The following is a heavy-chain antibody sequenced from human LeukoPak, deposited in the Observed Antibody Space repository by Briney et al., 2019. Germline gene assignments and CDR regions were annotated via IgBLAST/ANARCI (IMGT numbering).Heavy chain of an antibody. V-gene: IGHV3-21*01. J-gene: IGHJ6*03. CDR2: ISSGSDYI. Sequence: GGSLRLSCAASGFTFTSFNMNWVRQAPGKGLEWISSISSGSDYIYYADSMKGRFTISRDNSKNTVYLQIYSLTPDDTAVYFCSKTSLSDSSGHYYYMDVWGKGTTVTISS. D-gene: IGHD3-3*01. CDR3: SKTSLSDSSGHYYYMDV. CDR1: GFTFTSFN.